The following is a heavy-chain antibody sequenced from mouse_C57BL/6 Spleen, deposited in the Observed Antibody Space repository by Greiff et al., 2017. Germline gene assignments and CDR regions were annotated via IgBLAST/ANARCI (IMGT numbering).Heavy chain of an antibody. J-gene: IGHJ1*03. CDR2: IHPNSGST. CDR1: GYTFTSYW. Sequence: QVQLQQPGAELVKPGASVKLSCKASGYTFTSYWMHWVKQRPGQGLEWIGMIHPNSGSTNYNEKFKSKATLTVDKSSSTAYRQLSRLTSEDSAVYYCARSTDYGSSYWYFDVWGTGTTVTVSS. V-gene: IGHV1-64*01. CDR3: ARSTDYGSSYWYFDV. D-gene: IGHD1-1*01.